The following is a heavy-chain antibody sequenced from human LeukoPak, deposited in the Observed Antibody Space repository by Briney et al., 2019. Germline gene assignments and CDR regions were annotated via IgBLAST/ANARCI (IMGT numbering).Heavy chain of an antibody. CDR3: ARAAGAAGGTFYFHMDG. CDR1: GGSISSGSYY. V-gene: IGHV4-61*02. D-gene: IGHD6-13*01. J-gene: IGHJ6*03. Sequence: SETLSLTCTVSGGSISSGSYYWSWIRQPAGKGLEWIGRIYTSGSTNYNPSLKSRVTISVDTSKNQFSLKLSSVTAADTAVYYCARAAGAAGGTFYFHMDGWGKGTTVTISS. CDR2: IYTSGST.